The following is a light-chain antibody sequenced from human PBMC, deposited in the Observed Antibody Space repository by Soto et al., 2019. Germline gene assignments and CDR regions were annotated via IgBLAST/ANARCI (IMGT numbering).Light chain of an antibody. J-gene: IGKJ4*01. CDR3: QHYRTS. CDR1: QSVSSTY. V-gene: IGKV3-20*01. CDR2: GAS. Sequence: EIVLTQSPGTLSLSPGERATLSCRASQSVSSTYLAWYQQKPGQAPRQLIYGASSRATGIPDRCSGSGSGTDFTLTMTRLEPEDFAVYYCQHYRTSFGGGTKVEIK.